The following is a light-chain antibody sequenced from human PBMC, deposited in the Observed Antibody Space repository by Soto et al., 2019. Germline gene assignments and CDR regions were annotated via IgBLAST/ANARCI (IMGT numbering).Light chain of an antibody. J-gene: IGKJ1*01. CDR1: QSVSSSY. CDR2: GAS. CDR3: QQYGSSST. V-gene: IGKV3-20*01. Sequence: EIVLTQSPGTLSLSPGERATLSCRASQSVSSSYLAWYQQKPGQAPRLLIYGASSRATGIPDRFSGSGSGTGFTLTISRLEPEDFAVYYCQQYGSSSTFGQGTKVDIK.